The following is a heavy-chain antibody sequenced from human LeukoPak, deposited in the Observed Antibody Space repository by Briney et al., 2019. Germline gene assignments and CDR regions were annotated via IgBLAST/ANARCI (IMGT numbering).Heavy chain of an antibody. D-gene: IGHD4-17*01. J-gene: IGHJ4*02. CDR1: GFTFSTCA. V-gene: IGHV3-23*01. CDR2: ISASGGST. CDR3: ARDRDGDYVFDY. Sequence: GGSLRLSCAASGFTFSTCAMGWVRQAPGKGLEWVSGISASGGSTSYADSVKGRFTISRDNSKNTLYLQMNSLRAEDTAVYYCARDRDGDYVFDYWGQGTLVTVSS.